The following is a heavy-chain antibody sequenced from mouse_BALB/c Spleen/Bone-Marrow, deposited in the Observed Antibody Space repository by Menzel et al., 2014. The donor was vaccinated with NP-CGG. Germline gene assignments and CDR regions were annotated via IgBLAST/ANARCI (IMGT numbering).Heavy chain of an antibody. Sequence: QVQLQQSGPQLVRPGASVKISCKASGYSFXSYWMHWVKQRPGQGLEWIGMIDPSDSEAKLNQKFKDKATLTVDKSSSTAYLQLSSPTSEDSAVYYCARRDNAPFAYWGQVTLVTVSA. CDR2: IDPSDSEA. CDR1: GYSFXSYW. J-gene: IGHJ3*01. D-gene: IGHD1-3*01. V-gene: IGHV1-59*01. CDR3: ARRDNAPFAY.